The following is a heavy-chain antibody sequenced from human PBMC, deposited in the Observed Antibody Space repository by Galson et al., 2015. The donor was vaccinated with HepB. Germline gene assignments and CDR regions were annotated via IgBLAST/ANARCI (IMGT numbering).Heavy chain of an antibody. V-gene: IGHV3-48*01. CDR2: ISSSSSTI. D-gene: IGHD4-11*01. J-gene: IGHJ3*02. CDR1: GFTFSSYS. Sequence: SLRLSCAASGFTFSSYSMNWVRQAPGKGLEWVSYISSSSSTIYYADSVKGRFTISRDNAKNSLYLQMNSLRAEDTAVYYCASGDYSNYGGDAFDIWGQGTMVTVSS. CDR3: ASGDYSNYGGDAFDI.